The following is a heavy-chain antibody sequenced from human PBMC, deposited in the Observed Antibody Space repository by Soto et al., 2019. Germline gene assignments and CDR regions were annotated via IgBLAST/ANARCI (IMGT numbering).Heavy chain of an antibody. CDR2: ISWDGGST. CDR1: GFTFDDYT. J-gene: IGHJ4*02. V-gene: IGHV3-43*01. D-gene: IGHD4-4*01. CDR3: AKDMSYSNYVFHY. Sequence: EVQLVESGGVVVQPGGSLRLSCAASGFTFDDYTMHWVRQAPGKGLEWVSLISWDGGSTYYADSVKGRFTISRDNSKNSLYLQMNSLRTEDTALYYCAKDMSYSNYVFHYWGQGTLVTVSS.